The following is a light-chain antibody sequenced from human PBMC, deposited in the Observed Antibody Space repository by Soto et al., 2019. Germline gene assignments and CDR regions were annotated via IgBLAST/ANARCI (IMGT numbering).Light chain of an antibody. V-gene: IGKV3D-20*01. Sequence: ESVLTQSPATLYLSPGERATLSCGVSQSVSRSYLDWYQQKPGLAPRLLLYDASSRATGIPDRFSGSGSGTDFTLNISRLNPEDFAVYDFHQYGSSPFTFGHGTKLEIK. CDR1: QSVSRSY. CDR2: DAS. CDR3: HQYGSSPFT. J-gene: IGKJ2*01.